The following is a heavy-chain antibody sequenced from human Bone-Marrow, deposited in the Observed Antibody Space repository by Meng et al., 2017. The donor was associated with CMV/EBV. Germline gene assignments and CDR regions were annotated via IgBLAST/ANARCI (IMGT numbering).Heavy chain of an antibody. J-gene: IGHJ4*02. CDR3: ARESSSGWFTLFDY. Sequence: GGSLRLSCAASGFTFSDYYMSWIRQAPGKGLEWVSYISSSGSTIYYADSVKGRFTISRDNAKNSLYLQMNSLRAEDTAVYYCARESSSGWFTLFDYWGQGTLVTVSS. CDR2: ISSSGSTI. V-gene: IGHV3-11*01. D-gene: IGHD6-19*01. CDR1: GFTFSDYY.